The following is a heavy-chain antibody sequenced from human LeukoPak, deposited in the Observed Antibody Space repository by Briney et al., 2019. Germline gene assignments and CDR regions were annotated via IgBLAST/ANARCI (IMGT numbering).Heavy chain of an antibody. J-gene: IGHJ5*02. D-gene: IGHD1-26*01. V-gene: IGHV1-69*05. Sequence: SVKVSCKASGGTFSSYAISWVRQAPGQGLEWMGGIIPIFGTANYAQKFQGRVTTTTDESTSTAYMELSSLRSEDTAVYYCARVLLGATTGNWFDPWGQGTLVTVSS. CDR1: GGTFSSYA. CDR2: IIPIFGTA. CDR3: ARVLLGATTGNWFDP.